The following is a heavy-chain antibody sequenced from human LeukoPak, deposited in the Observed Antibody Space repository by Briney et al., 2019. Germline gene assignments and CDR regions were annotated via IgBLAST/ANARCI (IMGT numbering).Heavy chain of an antibody. CDR3: AAPGGSSSSPWFDP. Sequence: GGSLRLSCAASGFTFSSYEMNWVRQAPGKGLEWVSAISGSGGSTYYADSVKGRFTISRDNSKNTLYLQMNSLRAEDTAVYYCAAPGGSSSSPWFDPWGQGTLVTVSS. CDR2: ISGSGGST. D-gene: IGHD6-6*01. CDR1: GFTFSSYE. J-gene: IGHJ5*02. V-gene: IGHV3-23*01.